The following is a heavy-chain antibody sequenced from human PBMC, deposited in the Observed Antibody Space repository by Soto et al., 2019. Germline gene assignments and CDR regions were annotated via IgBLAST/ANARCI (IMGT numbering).Heavy chain of an antibody. CDR1: GESFSGYI. D-gene: IGHD5-18*01. Sequence: SEXLSLTCAVYGESFSGYIWTWIRQTPGKGLQWIGQINHSGSAYYNPSLKSRVTISIDTSKNQVSLKVNSVTAADTAVYYCARDHPHSYGVYYFDYWGQGTPVTVSS. J-gene: IGHJ4*02. CDR2: INHSGSA. V-gene: IGHV4-34*01. CDR3: ARDHPHSYGVYYFDY.